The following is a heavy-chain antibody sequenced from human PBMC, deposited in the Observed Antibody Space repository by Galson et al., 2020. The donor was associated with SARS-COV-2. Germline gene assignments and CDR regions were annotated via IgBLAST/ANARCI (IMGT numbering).Heavy chain of an antibody. V-gene: IGHV3-9*01. Sequence: GGSLRLSCAASGFTLDDYTMHWDRQAPGKSLEWVSGISRHSGSIGYADSVKGRFTISRDNAKNSLYLQMNSLSAEDTALYDCAKDVRTTGTTWLDYWGQGTLVTVSS. J-gene: IGHJ4*02. D-gene: IGHD1-1*01. CDR3: AKDVRTTGTTWLDY. CDR1: GFTLDDYT. CDR2: ISRHSGSI.